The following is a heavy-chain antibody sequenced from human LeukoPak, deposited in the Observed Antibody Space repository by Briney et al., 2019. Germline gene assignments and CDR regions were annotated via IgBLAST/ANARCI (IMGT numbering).Heavy chain of an antibody. V-gene: IGHV3-53*01. CDR2: IYSGGSK. CDR1: GFTVISNY. Sequence: GGSLRLSCAASGFTVISNYMSGVRQAPGKGLEGGSGIYSGGSKYYADSVKGRFTLSRDNSKNTLYLQMNSLRAEDAALYYCARVPDAMLGYFDYWGQGTLVTVSS. D-gene: IGHD2-2*01. J-gene: IGHJ4*02. CDR3: ARVPDAMLGYFDY.